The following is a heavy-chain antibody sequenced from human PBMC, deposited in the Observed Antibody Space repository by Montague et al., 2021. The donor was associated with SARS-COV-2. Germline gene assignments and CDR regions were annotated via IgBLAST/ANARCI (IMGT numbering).Heavy chain of an antibody. Sequence: SETLSLTCTVSGDSFNSPKYYCAWIRQPPGKGLEWIGSSYYSGTTYDNPSLRSQVTMSVDTSKTQFSLKMNSVTAADTAVYYCARGCYGSGSYHAFDIWSQGTVVAVSS. CDR1: GDSFNSPKYY. CDR2: SYYSGTT. CDR3: ARGCYGSGSYHAFDI. V-gene: IGHV4-39*01. D-gene: IGHD3-10*01. J-gene: IGHJ3*02.